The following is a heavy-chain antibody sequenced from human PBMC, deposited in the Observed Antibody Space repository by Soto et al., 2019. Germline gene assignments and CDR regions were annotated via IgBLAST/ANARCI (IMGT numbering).Heavy chain of an antibody. V-gene: IGHV1-3*01. CDR1: GYTFTSYA. Sequence: ASVKVSCKASGYTFTSYAMHWVRQAPGQRLEWMGWINAGNGNTKYSQKFQGRVTITRDTSASTAYMELSSLRSEDTAVYYCARDHYDFWSGYDYYYYYMDVWGKGTTVTVSS. CDR3: ARDHYDFWSGYDYYYYYMDV. CDR2: INAGNGNT. D-gene: IGHD3-3*01. J-gene: IGHJ6*03.